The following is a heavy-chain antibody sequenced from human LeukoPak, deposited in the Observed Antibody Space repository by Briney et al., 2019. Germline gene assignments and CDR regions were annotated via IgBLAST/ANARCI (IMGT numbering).Heavy chain of an antibody. CDR2: INPNSGGT. CDR1: GYTFTGYY. V-gene: IGHV1-2*02. J-gene: IGHJ3*02. Sequence: ASVKVSCKASGYTFTGYYMHWVRQAPGQGLEWMGWINPNSGGTNYAQKFQGRVTMTRDTSISTACMELSRLRSDDTAMYYCARVGSYYDSSGSFYDICGQGTMVTVSS. D-gene: IGHD3-22*01. CDR3: ARVGSYYDSSGSFYDI.